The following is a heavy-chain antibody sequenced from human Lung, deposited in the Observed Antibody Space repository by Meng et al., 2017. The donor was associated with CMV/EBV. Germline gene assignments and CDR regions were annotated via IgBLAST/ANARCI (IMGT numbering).Heavy chain of an antibody. V-gene: IGHV4-34*01. D-gene: IGHD2-15*01. J-gene: IGHJ4*02. Sequence: SXTLSLXCAVYGGSFSGYYWSWIRQPPGKGLEWIGEINHSGSTNYNPSLKSRVTISVDTSKNQFSLKLSSVTAADTAVYYCARMVVAPLGFDYWGQGTLVTVSS. CDR2: INHSGST. CDR1: GGSFSGYY. CDR3: ARMVVAPLGFDY.